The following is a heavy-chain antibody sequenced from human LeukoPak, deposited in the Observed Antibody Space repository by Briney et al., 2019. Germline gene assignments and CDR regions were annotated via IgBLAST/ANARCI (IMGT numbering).Heavy chain of an antibody. CDR2: IYYSGNT. V-gene: IGHV4-39*01. D-gene: IGHD2-2*01. Sequence: PSETLSLTCTVSGGSISGSDYYWTWIRQPPGKGLEWIASIYYSGNTLYNPSLKSRVTMSVDTSKNQFSLKLSSVTAADTAVYYCARGGTQSIIVVVPAGLNFDYWGQGTLVTVSS. CDR1: GGSISGSDYY. CDR3: ARGGTQSIIVVVPAGLNFDY. J-gene: IGHJ4*02.